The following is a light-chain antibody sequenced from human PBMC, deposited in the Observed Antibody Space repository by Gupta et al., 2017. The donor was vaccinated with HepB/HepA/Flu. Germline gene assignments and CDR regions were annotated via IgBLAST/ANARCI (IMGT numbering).Light chain of an antibody. J-gene: IGLJ3*02. CDR3: AAWDDSLWV. CDR1: SSNIGKKT. V-gene: IGLV1-44*01. Sequence: QSLLTQPPSASGTPGQRVIITCSGGSSNIGKKTVTWYQQLPGTAPKLLIYSHNQRPFGVPDRFAGSRSGTSAALAISGLQSQDEAEYDCAAWDDSLWVFGGWTKLTVL. CDR2: SHN.